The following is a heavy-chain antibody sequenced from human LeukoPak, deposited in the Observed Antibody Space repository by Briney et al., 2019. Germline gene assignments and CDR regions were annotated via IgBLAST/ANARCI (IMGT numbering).Heavy chain of an antibody. CDR3: ARDGYSAIDY. Sequence: SETLSLTCTVSGGSISSYYWSWIRQPPGEGLEWIGYIYYSGSTNYNPSLKSRVTISVDTSKKQFSLKLTSVTAADTAVYYCARDGYSAIDYWGQGTLVTVSS. J-gene: IGHJ4*02. CDR1: GGSISSYY. CDR2: IYYSGST. D-gene: IGHD2-2*02. V-gene: IGHV4-59*01.